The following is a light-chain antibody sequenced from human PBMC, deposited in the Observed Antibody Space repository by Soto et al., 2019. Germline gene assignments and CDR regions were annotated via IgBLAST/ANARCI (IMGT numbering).Light chain of an antibody. V-gene: IGLV2-14*01. Sequence: QSVLTQPASVSGSPGQSITISCTGTSSDIGGYYYVSWYQHHPGKAPKLMIYQVTNRPSGVSHRFSGFKSGNTASLTISGLQAEDEADYYCTSYSSSSTFYVFGPGTKVTVL. CDR1: SSDIGGYYY. CDR2: QVT. J-gene: IGLJ1*01. CDR3: TSYSSSSTFYV.